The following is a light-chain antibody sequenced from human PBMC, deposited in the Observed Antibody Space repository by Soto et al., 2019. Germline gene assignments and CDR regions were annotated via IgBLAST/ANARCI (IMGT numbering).Light chain of an antibody. CDR1: QSVSSN. CDR3: QEYNSWPGT. J-gene: IGKJ1*01. V-gene: IGKV3-15*01. CDR2: GAS. Sequence: EILLTQSPATLSLSPGERVNLSCRASQSVSSNLALYKQKPGQAPRLLIYGASTRATGIPARFSGSGSRTEFALTISSLRSEDFAIYYCQEYNSWPGTFGQGTKVDIK.